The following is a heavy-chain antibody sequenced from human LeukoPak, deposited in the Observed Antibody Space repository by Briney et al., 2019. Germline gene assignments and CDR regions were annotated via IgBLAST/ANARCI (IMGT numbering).Heavy chain of an antibody. CDR2: INGDGSST. CDR3: ARAVNWGSDSYYYMDV. V-gene: IGHV3-74*01. Sequence: GGSLRLSCVASGFGFSGYWMHWVRQAPGKGLVWVSRINGDGSSTNYADSVKGRFTISRDNAKNTLYLQINSLRAEDTAVYYCARAVNWGSDSYYYMDVWGKGTTVTVSS. D-gene: IGHD3-16*01. CDR1: GFGFSGYW. J-gene: IGHJ6*03.